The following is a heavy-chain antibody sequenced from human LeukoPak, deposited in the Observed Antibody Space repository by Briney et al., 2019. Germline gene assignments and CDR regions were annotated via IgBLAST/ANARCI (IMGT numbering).Heavy chain of an antibody. V-gene: IGHV3-30*02. D-gene: IGHD3-3*01. Sequence: GGSLRLSCAASGFTFSSYGMHWVRQAPGKGLEWVAFIRYDGSNKYYADSVKGRFTIFRDNSKNTLYLQMNSLRAEDTAVYYCAKGFYDFWSGYYTPFDYWGQGTLVTVSS. CDR1: GFTFSSYG. CDR2: IRYDGSNK. J-gene: IGHJ4*02. CDR3: AKGFYDFWSGYYTPFDY.